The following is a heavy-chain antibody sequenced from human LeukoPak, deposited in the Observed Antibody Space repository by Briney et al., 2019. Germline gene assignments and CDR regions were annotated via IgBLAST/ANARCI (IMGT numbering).Heavy chain of an antibody. CDR1: GFTFDDYA. V-gene: IGHV3-9*01. J-gene: IGHJ4*02. Sequence: SLRLSCAASGFTFDDYAMHWVRQAPGKGLEWVSGISWNSGSIGYADSVKGRFTISRDNAKTSLYLQMNSLRAEDTALYYCAKGGSGGAHFDYWGQGTLVTVSS. CDR2: ISWNSGSI. CDR3: AKGGSGGAHFDY. D-gene: IGHD3-10*01.